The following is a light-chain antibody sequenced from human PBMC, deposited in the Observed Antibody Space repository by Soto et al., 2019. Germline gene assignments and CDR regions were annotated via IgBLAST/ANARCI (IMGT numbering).Light chain of an antibody. Sequence: DIQMTQSPYSLSASVGDSVTITCRASPNIRTYLNWYQQKPGRAPKLLIHSASALPSGVPSRFSGSGSGTEFTLTMSCLQPEDFATYYCQQGHSTPYTFGQGTKVEIK. CDR1: PNIRTY. CDR2: SAS. CDR3: QQGHSTPYT. J-gene: IGKJ2*01. V-gene: IGKV1-39*01.